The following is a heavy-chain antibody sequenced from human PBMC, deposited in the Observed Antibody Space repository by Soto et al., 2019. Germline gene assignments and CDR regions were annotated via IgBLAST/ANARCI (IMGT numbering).Heavy chain of an antibody. D-gene: IGHD3-22*01. J-gene: IGHJ4*02. CDR3: ATEPIYYNDGSGYYPLGH. CDR1: GYSFATYG. CDR2: ISAHNGDT. Sequence: ASVKVSCKASGYSFATYGFSWVRQAPGQGLECVGWISAHNGDTHYSQKFQGRVTLTKDTSTNTGYMELRSLTSDDTAVYFCATEPIYYNDGSGYYPLGHWGQGTLVTVSS. V-gene: IGHV1-18*04.